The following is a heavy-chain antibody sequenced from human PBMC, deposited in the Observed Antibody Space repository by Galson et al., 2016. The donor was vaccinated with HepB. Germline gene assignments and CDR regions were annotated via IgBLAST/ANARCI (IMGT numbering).Heavy chain of an antibody. V-gene: IGHV4-59*01. CDR1: GDSISDYY. Sequence: ATLSLTCTVSGDSISDYYWSWIRQPPGKGLEWIGYIYYTGSTNYNPSLESRVTISVDTSKSQFSLKLSSVTAADTAVYFCARDRVWYFDLWGRGTLVTVSS. J-gene: IGHJ2*01. CDR3: ARDRVWYFDL. D-gene: IGHD3-10*01. CDR2: IYYTGST.